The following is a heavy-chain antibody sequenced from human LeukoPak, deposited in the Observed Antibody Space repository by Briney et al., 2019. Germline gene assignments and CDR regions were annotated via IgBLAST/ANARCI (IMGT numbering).Heavy chain of an antibody. CDR1: GFTFSSYS. J-gene: IGHJ4*02. D-gene: IGHD6-19*01. Sequence: GGSLRLSCAASGFTFSSYSMNWVRQAPGKGLEWVSSISSSSSYIYYADSVKGRFTISRDNAKNSLYLQMSSLRAEDTAVYYCARESGGWYWTPRYLSPYYFDYWGQGTLVTVSS. CDR2: ISSSSSYI. V-gene: IGHV3-21*01. CDR3: ARESGGWYWTPRYLSPYYFDY.